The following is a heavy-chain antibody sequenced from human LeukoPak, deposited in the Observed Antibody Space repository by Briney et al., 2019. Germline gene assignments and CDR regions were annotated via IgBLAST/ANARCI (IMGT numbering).Heavy chain of an antibody. D-gene: IGHD3-10*01. CDR3: AKDGYYSSANHFARLHFDL. J-gene: IGHJ2*01. V-gene: IGHV3-23*01. Sequence: GGSLRLSCEASGFTFSTHAMHWIRQTPGKGLEWLSDISGDDQTITYASSVKGRFTISRDNSKNTLYLEMNSLRVEDTAIYYCAKDGYYSSANHFARLHFDLWGRGTRVTVSS. CDR2: ISGDDQTI. CDR1: GFTFSTHA.